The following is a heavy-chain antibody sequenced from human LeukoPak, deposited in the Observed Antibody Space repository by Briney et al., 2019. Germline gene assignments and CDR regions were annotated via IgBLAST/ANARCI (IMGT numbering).Heavy chain of an antibody. CDR2: IYPGDSDT. J-gene: IGHJ1*01. CDR1: GYTFTNYW. V-gene: IGHV5-51*01. D-gene: IGHD3-16*01. CDR3: ARHTGEGSHFQH. Sequence: GESLKISCKASGYTFTNYWIGWVRQMPGKGLEWMGIIYPGDSDTRYSPSFRGQVIISADKSIRTAYLQWTSLKASHTAMYYCARHTGEGSHFQHWGQGSLVTVSS.